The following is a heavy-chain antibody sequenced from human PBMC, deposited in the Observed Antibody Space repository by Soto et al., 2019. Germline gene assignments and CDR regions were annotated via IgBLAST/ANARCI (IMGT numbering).Heavy chain of an antibody. CDR3: AREIYDCSGGSCYPYYFDY. V-gene: IGHV4-31*03. Sequence: SETLSLTCTVSGGSISSGGYYWSWIRQHPGKGLEWIGYIYYSGSTYYNPSLKSRVTISVDTSKNQFSLKLSSVTAADTAVYYCAREIYDCSGGSCYPYYFDYWGQGTLVTVSS. D-gene: IGHD2-15*01. CDR2: IYYSGST. J-gene: IGHJ4*02. CDR1: GGSISSGGYY.